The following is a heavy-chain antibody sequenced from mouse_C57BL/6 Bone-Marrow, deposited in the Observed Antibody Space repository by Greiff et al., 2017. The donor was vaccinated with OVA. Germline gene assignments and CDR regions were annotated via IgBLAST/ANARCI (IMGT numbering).Heavy chain of an antibody. V-gene: IGHV14-4*01. CDR2: IDPENGDT. CDR1: GFNIKDDY. J-gene: IGHJ3*01. CDR3: TTHGSSYEVAY. Sequence: DVQLQESGAELVRPGASVKLSCTASGFNIKDDYMHWVKQRPEQGLEWIGWIDPENGDTEYASKFQGKATITADTSSNTAYLQLSSLTSEDTAVYYCTTHGSSYEVAYWGQGTLVTVSA. D-gene: IGHD1-1*01.